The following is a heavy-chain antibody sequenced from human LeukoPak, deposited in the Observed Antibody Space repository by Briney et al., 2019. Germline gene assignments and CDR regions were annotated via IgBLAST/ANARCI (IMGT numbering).Heavy chain of an antibody. CDR1: GFTVSSNY. V-gene: IGHV3-53*01. J-gene: IGHJ3*02. CDR3: ARGPSEDAFYI. CDR2: IYSGGST. Sequence: GGSLRLSCAASGFTVSSNYMSWVRQAPGKGLEWVSVIYSGGSTYYADSVKGRFTISRDNSKNTLYLQMNSLRAEDTAVYYCARGPSEDAFYIWGQGRMVTVSS.